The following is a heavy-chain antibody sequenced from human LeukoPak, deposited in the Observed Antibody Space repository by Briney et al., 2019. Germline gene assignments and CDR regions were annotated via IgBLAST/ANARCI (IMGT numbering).Heavy chain of an antibody. J-gene: IGHJ4*02. CDR2: ISGSGGST. Sequence: GGSLRLSCAASGFTFSSYAMSWVRQAPGKGLEWVSAISGSGGSTYYADSVKGRFTISRDNSKNTPYLQMNSLRAEDTAVYYCARARIHVLRFLEWSPQNYWGQGTLVTVSS. CDR1: GFTFSSYA. V-gene: IGHV3-23*01. CDR3: ARARIHVLRFLEWSPQNY. D-gene: IGHD3-3*01.